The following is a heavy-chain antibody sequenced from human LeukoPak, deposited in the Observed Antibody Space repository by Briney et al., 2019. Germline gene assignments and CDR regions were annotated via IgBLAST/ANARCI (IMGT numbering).Heavy chain of an antibody. Sequence: GASVKVSCKASGYTFTSYGISWVRQAPGQGLEWMGWISAYNGNTNYAQKLQGRVTMTTDTSTSTAYMELSRLRSDDTAVYYCARGLNYYDSSGYYYGDYWGQGTLVTVSS. D-gene: IGHD3-22*01. V-gene: IGHV1-18*01. CDR3: ARGLNYYDSSGYYYGDY. CDR1: GYTFTSYG. CDR2: ISAYNGNT. J-gene: IGHJ4*02.